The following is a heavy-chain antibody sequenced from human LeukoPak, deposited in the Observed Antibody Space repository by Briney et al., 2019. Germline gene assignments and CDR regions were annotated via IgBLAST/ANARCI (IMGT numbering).Heavy chain of an antibody. V-gene: IGHV3-30*02. J-gene: IGHJ4*02. D-gene: IGHD6-19*01. CDR2: IRYDGSNK. Sequence: GGSLRLSCAASGFTFSDYWMTWVRQAPGKGLEWVAFIRYDGSNKYYADSVKGRFTISRDNSKNTLYLQMNSLRAEDTAVYYCAKRLAVAGTFDYWGQGTLVTVSS. CDR3: AKRLAVAGTFDY. CDR1: GFTFSDYW.